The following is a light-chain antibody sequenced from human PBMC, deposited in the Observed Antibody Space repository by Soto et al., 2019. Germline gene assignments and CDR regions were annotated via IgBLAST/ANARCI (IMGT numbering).Light chain of an antibody. V-gene: IGLV1-47*01. Sequence: QAVVTQPPSASGTPGQRVTISCSGSSSNIGSNYVYWYQQLPGTAPKLLIYRNNQRPSGVPDRFSGSKSGTSASLAISGLRSEDEADYYCCSYTDIALDVVFGGGTKLTVL. CDR3: CSYTDIALDVV. CDR2: RNN. J-gene: IGLJ2*01. CDR1: SSNIGSNY.